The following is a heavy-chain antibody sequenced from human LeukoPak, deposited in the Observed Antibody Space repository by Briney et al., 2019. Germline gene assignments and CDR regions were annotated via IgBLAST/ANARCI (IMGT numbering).Heavy chain of an antibody. Sequence: SETLSLTCAVYGGSFSGYYRSWIRQPPGKGLEWIGEINHSGSTNYNPSLKSRVTISVDTSKNQFSLKLSSVTAADTAVYYCARGSVGSGWAFDYWGQGTLVTVSS. CDR2: INHSGST. D-gene: IGHD6-19*01. V-gene: IGHV4-34*01. CDR1: GGSFSGYY. J-gene: IGHJ4*02. CDR3: ARGSVGSGWAFDY.